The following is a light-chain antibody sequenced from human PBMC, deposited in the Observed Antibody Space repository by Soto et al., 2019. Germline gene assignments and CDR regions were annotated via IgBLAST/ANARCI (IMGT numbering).Light chain of an antibody. V-gene: IGKV3-15*01. Sequence: IVLAQVPRTMTVPPGERDTLSCRASQSISSSLAWYQQQPGQAPRLLIYGASTRATGIPARFSGSGSGTEFTLTISSLQSEDFAVYYCQQYNNWWTFGQGTKVDIK. CDR2: GAS. CDR3: QQYNNWWT. CDR1: QSISSS. J-gene: IGKJ1*01.